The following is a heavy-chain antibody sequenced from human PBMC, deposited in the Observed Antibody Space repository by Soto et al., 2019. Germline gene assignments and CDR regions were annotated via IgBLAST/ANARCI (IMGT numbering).Heavy chain of an antibody. CDR1: DFNVISYW. D-gene: IGHD3-16*01. CDR2: IKEDGSEI. V-gene: IGHV3-7*01. CDR3: ARDIGFDYVN. J-gene: IGHJ4*02. Sequence: GGSLRLSCSVSDFNVISYWMSWVRQAPGKGLEWVASIKEDGSEIYYLQSVRGRFTISRDSAGNALHLAMNYLSAEDTGVYFCARDIGFDYVNWGQGTLVTVSS.